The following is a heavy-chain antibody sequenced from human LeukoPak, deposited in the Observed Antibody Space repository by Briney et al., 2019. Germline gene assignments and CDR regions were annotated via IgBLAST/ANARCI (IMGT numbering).Heavy chain of an antibody. V-gene: IGHV4-59*07. Sequence: SHALSLTCTVSDASIMVYHWSWIRHPPGKGPEWSGCVYYNGSPNSNTPLKSRVTISGDTSKNQFSLKLSSVTAADTAVYYCAKGGVLQYNWFAPWGQGTLVTVSS. CDR3: AKGGVLQYNWFAP. D-gene: IGHD3-16*01. J-gene: IGHJ5*02. CDR1: DASIMVYH. CDR2: VYYNGSP.